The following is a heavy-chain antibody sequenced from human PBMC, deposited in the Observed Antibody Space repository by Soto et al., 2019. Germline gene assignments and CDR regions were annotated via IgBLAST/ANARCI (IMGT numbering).Heavy chain of an antibody. V-gene: IGHV3-23*01. CDR2: ISGSGDST. Sequence: SLRLSCAASAFAFNIYAMSWVRQAPGKGLEWVSAISGSGDSTEYADSVKGRFTISRDNSKNMLYLQMNSLRAEDTAVYYCAKVGILEWLLPYFDHWGQGTPVTVSS. CDR1: AFAFNIYA. CDR3: AKVGILEWLLPYFDH. J-gene: IGHJ4*02. D-gene: IGHD3-3*01.